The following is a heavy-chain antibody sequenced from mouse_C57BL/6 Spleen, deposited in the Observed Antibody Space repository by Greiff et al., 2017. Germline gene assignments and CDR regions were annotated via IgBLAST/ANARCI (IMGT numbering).Heavy chain of an antibody. CDR2: IDPEDGET. CDR3: ARNYGSSHWYFDV. CDR1: GFNIKDYY. D-gene: IGHD1-1*01. V-gene: IGHV14-2*01. J-gene: IGHJ1*03. Sequence: EVQRVESGAELVKPGASVKLSCTASGFNIKDYYMHWVKQRTGQGLEWIGRIDPEDGETQYAPKFQGKATITADTSSNTAYLQLSSLTSEDTAVYYCARNYGSSHWYFDVWGTGTTVTVSS.